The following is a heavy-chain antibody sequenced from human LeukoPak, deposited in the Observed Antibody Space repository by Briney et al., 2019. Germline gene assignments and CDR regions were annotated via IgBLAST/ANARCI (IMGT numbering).Heavy chain of an antibody. Sequence: PGGSLRLSCAASGFTFSSYAMHWVRQAPGKGLEWVAVISYDGSNKYYADSVKGRFTISRDNSKNTLYLQMNSLRAEDTAVYYCAKSRWEMVRGVISGYWGQGTLVTVSS. V-gene: IGHV3-30*04. J-gene: IGHJ4*02. CDR3: AKSRWEMVRGVISGY. CDR2: ISYDGSNK. D-gene: IGHD3-10*01. CDR1: GFTFSSYA.